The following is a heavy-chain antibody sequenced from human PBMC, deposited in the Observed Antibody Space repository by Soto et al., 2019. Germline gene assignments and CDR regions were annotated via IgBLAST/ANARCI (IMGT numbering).Heavy chain of an antibody. D-gene: IGHD3-22*01. CDR1: GGTFSSYA. Sequence: EASVKVSCKASGGTFSSYAISWVRQAPGQGLEWMGGIIPIFGTANYAQKFQGRVTITADESTSTAYMELSSLRSEDTAVYYCARGYDSSGFSPGANYYFDYWGQGTLVTVSS. CDR3: ARGYDSSGFSPGANYYFDY. CDR2: IIPIFGTA. J-gene: IGHJ4*02. V-gene: IGHV1-69*13.